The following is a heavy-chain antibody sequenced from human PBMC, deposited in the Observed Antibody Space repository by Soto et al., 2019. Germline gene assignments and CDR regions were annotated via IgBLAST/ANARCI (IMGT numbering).Heavy chain of an antibody. J-gene: IGHJ4*02. CDR2: VSAYNANT. CDR1: GYTFTNYG. V-gene: IGHV1-18*01. D-gene: IGHD6-19*01. Sequence: QVQLVQSGAEVKKPGASVKVSCKASGYTFTNYGISWVRQAPGQGLEWMGWVSAYNANTNYAQKLQGRVTMTTDTSTSTAYMELRSLTSDDAAVYSCTRDEAIYRNGWAPGYWGQGTLVTVSS. CDR3: TRDEAIYRNGWAPGY.